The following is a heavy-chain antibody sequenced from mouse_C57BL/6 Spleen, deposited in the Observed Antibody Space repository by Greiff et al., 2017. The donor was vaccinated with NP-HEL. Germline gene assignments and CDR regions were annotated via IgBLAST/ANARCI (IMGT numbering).Heavy chain of an antibody. Sequence: QVQLKQPGAELVRPGSSVKLSCKASGYTFTSYWMHWVKQRPIQGLEWIGNIDPSDSETHYNQKFKDKATLTVDKSSSTAYMQLSSLTSEDSAVYYCARGGDRYYAMDYWGQGTSVTVSS. CDR2: IDPSDSET. V-gene: IGHV1-52*01. CDR3: ARGGDRYYAMDY. CDR1: GYTFTSYW. J-gene: IGHJ4*01.